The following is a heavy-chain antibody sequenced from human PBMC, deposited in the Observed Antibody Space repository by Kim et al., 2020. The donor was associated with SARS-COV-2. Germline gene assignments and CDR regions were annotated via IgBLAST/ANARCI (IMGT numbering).Heavy chain of an antibody. J-gene: IGHJ3*02. D-gene: IGHD5-18*01. CDR3: ARGFRDYRIQLWSEAFDI. Sequence: QDRVTITADKSTSTAYMELSSLRSEDTAVYYCARGFRDYRIQLWSEAFDIWGQGTMVTVSS. V-gene: IGHV1-69*04.